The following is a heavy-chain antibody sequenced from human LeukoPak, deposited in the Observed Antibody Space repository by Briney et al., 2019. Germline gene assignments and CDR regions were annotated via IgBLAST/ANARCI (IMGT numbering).Heavy chain of an antibody. Sequence: GGSLRLSCAASGFTFSSYSMNWVRQAPGKGLEWVSSISSSSSYIYYADSVKGRFTISRDNAKNSLYLQMNSLRAEDTAVYYCARDPNQLPNPTHFDYWGQGTLVTVSS. D-gene: IGHD2-2*01. CDR3: ARDPNQLPNPTHFDY. V-gene: IGHV3-21*01. J-gene: IGHJ4*02. CDR1: GFTFSSYS. CDR2: ISSSSSYI.